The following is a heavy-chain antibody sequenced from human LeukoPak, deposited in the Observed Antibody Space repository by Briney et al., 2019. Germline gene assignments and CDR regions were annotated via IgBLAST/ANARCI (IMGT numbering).Heavy chain of an antibody. J-gene: IGHJ4*02. CDR1: GYAFTVDY. D-gene: IGHD2-15*01. CDR3: AREYIVVVVAAEVPMDY. Sequence: ASVTLSFTASGYAFTVDYIDWGRQAPGQGLGWMGWINPNSGGTNYAQKFQGRVTMTRDTSISTAYMELSRLRSDDTAVYYCAREYIVVVVAAEVPMDYWGQGTLVTVSS. CDR2: INPNSGGT. V-gene: IGHV1-2*02.